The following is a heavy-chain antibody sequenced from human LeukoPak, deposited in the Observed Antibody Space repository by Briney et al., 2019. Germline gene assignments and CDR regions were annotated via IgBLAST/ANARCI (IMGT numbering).Heavy chain of an antibody. J-gene: IGHJ4*02. D-gene: IGHD3-10*01. CDR3: ARAINYYGSGSYFLDY. CDR2: IYYSGST. V-gene: IGHV4-59*01. CDR1: GGSISSYY. Sequence: SETLSLTCTVSGGSISSYYWSWIRQPPGKGLEWIGYIYYSGSTNYNPSLKSQVTISVDTSKNQFSLKLSSVTAADTAVYYCARAINYYGSGSYFLDYWGQGTLVTVSS.